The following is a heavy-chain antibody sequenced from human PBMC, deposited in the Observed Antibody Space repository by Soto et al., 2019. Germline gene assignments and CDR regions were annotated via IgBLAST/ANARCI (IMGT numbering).Heavy chain of an antibody. CDR1: GFTFSSYA. J-gene: IGHJ4*02. D-gene: IGHD6-19*01. V-gene: IGHV3-23*01. CDR3: ARRSSGWYFDY. CDR2: ISGSGGST. Sequence: EVQLLESGGGLVQPGGSLRLSCAASGFTFSSYAMSWVRQAPGKGLEWVSVISGSGGSTYYADSVKGRFTISRDNSKNTLYLHMNSLRAEDTAVYYCARRSSGWYFDYWGQGTLVTVSS.